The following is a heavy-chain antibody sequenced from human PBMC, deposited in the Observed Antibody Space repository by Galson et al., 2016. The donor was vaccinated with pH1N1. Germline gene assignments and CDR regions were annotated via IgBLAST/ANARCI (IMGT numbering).Heavy chain of an antibody. V-gene: IGHV3-21*06. Sequence: SLRLSCAASGFTFSRYSMNWVRQSPGKGLQWVSSITGDSIYIYYPDSVRGRFTISRDNAKNSLYLQMNSLRVEDTAIYYCVRDDYESWSGYDAFDIWGPGTMVTVSS. CDR2: ITGDSIYI. CDR1: GFTFSRYS. J-gene: IGHJ3*02. CDR3: VRDDYESWSGYDAFDI. D-gene: IGHD3-3*01.